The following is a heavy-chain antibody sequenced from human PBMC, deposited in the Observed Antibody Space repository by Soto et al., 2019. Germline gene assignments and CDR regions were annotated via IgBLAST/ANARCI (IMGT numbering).Heavy chain of an antibody. V-gene: IGHV6-1*01. CDR3: AREFPYYESSDSYFDY. J-gene: IGHJ4*02. CDR2: TYYRSKWYN. D-gene: IGHD3-16*01. CDR1: GDSVSGNSAA. Sequence: SQTLSLTCAISGDSVSGNSAAWNWIRQSPSGGLEWLGRTYYRSKWYNDYAVSVKSRITVTPDTSKNQFSLHLNSVTPEDTAVSYCAREFPYYESSDSYFDYWGQGTLVTVSS.